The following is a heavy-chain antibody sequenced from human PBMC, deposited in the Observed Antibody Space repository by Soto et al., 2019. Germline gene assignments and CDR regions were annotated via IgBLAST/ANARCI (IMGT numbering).Heavy chain of an antibody. CDR2: TIPLLNIA. CDR1: GGSFSSYS. Sequence: QVQLVQSGAEVKKPGSSVKISCKASGGSFSSYSISWVRQAPGQGLEWMGRTIPLLNIANYAQKFQGRVTISADTSTNTPYMELSSLRSDGTAVFYCARARRRYYDPNDYTVFDIWGQGTMVTVSS. V-gene: IGHV1-69*02. D-gene: IGHD3-22*01. CDR3: ARARRRYYDPNDYTVFDI. J-gene: IGHJ3*02.